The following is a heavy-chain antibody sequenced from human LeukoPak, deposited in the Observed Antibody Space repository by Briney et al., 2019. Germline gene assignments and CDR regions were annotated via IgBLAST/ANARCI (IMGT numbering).Heavy chain of an antibody. D-gene: IGHD6-13*01. CDR2: IYPGDSDT. CDR3: ARHWSPSSSWSLPNFDY. CDR1: GYSFTSYW. Sequence: GESLQISCQGSGYSFTSYWIGWVRQMPGKGLEWMGIIYPGDSDTRYSPSSQGQVTISADKSISTAYLQWSSLKASDTAMYYCARHWSPSSSWSLPNFDYWGQGTLVTVSS. V-gene: IGHV5-51*01. J-gene: IGHJ4*02.